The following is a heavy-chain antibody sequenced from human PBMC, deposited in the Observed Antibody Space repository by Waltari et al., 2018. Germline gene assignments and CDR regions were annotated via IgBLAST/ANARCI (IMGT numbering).Heavy chain of an antibody. CDR2: IFFNGTS. CDR3: ARRVGDVLTGWPEFFDY. D-gene: IGHD3-9*01. Sequence: QLQLQESGPGLVTPSETLSLACTVSGDHITNPNYNWAWIRQPPGKGLQWIATIFFNGTSYYNPSLKSRVLISVDTSKNQFSLRVTSVTVADTAVYFCARRVGDVLTGWPEFFDYWGQGNMVIVSP. J-gene: IGHJ4*02. CDR1: GDHITNPNYN. V-gene: IGHV4-39*07.